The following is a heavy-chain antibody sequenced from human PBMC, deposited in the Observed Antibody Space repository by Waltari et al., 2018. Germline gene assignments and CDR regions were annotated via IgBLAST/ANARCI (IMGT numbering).Heavy chain of an antibody. V-gene: IGHV4-39*07. Sequence: QLQLQESRPGLVKPSETLSPTCTVSGDSLSSSSYYWGWIRQPPGRGLLWIGTIFFTRGTYHSPSLKSQVTMSLGTSKNQLSLKLSSLTAADTAVYYCAREPGTDVWSGFRHFDYWGQGSLVTVSS. CDR2: IFFTRGT. CDR1: GDSLSSSSYY. D-gene: IGHD3-3*01. J-gene: IGHJ4*02. CDR3: AREPGTDVWSGFRHFDY.